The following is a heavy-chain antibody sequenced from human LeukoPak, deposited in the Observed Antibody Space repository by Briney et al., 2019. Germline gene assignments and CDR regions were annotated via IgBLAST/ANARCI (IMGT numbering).Heavy chain of an antibody. V-gene: IGHV3-30*01. D-gene: IGHD6-13*01. CDR1: GFTFSSYA. CDR2: ISYDGSNK. Sequence: GGSLRLSCAASGFTFSSYAMHWVRQAPGKGLEWVAVISYDGSNKHYADSVKGRFTISRDNSKNTLYLQMNSLRAEDTAVYYCARDDGAAAGTDFDYWGQGTLVTVSS. CDR3: ARDDGAAAGTDFDY. J-gene: IGHJ4*02.